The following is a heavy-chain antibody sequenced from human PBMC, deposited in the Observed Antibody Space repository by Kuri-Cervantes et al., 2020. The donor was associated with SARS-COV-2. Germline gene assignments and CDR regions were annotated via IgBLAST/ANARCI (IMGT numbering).Heavy chain of an antibody. Sequence: GESLKISCKGSGYSFTSYWISWVRQMPGKGLEWMGRIDPSNSYTNYSPSFQGHVTISVDKSIRTAYLQWSSLEASDTAMYYCARELSGWDSYYFYYMDVWGKGTTVTVSS. D-gene: IGHD6-19*01. CDR2: IDPSNSYT. V-gene: IGHV5-10-1*01. CDR1: GYSFTSYW. J-gene: IGHJ6*03. CDR3: ARELSGWDSYYFYYMDV.